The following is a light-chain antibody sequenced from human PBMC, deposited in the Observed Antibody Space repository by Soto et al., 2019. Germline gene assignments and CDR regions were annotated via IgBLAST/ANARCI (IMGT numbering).Light chain of an antibody. CDR2: KAS. CDR1: QSISNW. CDR3: QQYNSYSKT. V-gene: IGKV1-5*03. Sequence: STLSASVGDRVTITCRASQSISNWLAWYQQKPGKAPKLLIYKASSLESGVPSRFSGSGSGTEFTLTISSLQPDDFATYYCQQYNSYSKTFGQGTKVDIK. J-gene: IGKJ1*01.